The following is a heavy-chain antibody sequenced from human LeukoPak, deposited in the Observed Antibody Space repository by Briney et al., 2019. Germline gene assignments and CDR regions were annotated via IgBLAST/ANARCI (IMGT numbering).Heavy chain of an antibody. D-gene: IGHD3-3*01. CDR2: INHSGST. V-gene: IGHV4-34*01. Sequence: TSSETLSLTCAVYGGSFSGYYWSWIRQPPGKGLEWIGEINHSGSTNYNPSLKSRVTISVDTSKNQFSLKLSSVTAADTAVYYCARMGYNDFWRYYYYYMDVWGKGTTVTVSS. J-gene: IGHJ6*03. CDR3: ARMGYNDFWRYYYYYMDV. CDR1: GGSFSGYY.